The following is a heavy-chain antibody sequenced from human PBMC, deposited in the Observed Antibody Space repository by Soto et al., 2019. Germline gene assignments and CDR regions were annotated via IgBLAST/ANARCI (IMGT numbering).Heavy chain of an antibody. CDR2: ISNEGSDE. Sequence: QVQLVESGGGVVQPGRSLRLSCEVSGLTFRTYGMHWVRQAPGKGLEWVAIISNEGSDEKYADSVKGRFTISRDNSKTTLYLQTNSLRVEDTAVYYCTKGCGSGGSCYIIDYWGQGTLVTVSS. CDR3: TKGCGSGGSCYIIDY. J-gene: IGHJ4*02. D-gene: IGHD2-15*01. CDR1: GLTFRTYG. V-gene: IGHV3-30*18.